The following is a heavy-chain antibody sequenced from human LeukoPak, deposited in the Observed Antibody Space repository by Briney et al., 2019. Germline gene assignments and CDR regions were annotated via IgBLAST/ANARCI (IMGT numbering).Heavy chain of an antibody. CDR1: GYIFTSYW. CDR2: IYPSDSDT. V-gene: IGHV5-51*01. Sequence: GESLKISCKVSGYIFTSYWIGWVRQMPGKGLQLMGIIYPSDSDTRYSPSFQDQVTISADKSISTAYLQWSSLKASDTAIYYCARLFWGADGLDYWGQGTLVTVSS. J-gene: IGHJ4*02. CDR3: ARLFWGADGLDY. D-gene: IGHD3-16*01.